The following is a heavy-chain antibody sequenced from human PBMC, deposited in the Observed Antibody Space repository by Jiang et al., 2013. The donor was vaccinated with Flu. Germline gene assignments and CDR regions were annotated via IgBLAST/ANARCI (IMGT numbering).Heavy chain of an antibody. CDR2: IIPIFGAA. CDR3: ARDYGSGSYYTPPDVEYYYYGMDV. Sequence: KASGGTFSSYAISWVRQAPGQGLEWMGGIIPIFGAANYAQKFQGRVTITADESTSTAYMELSSLRSEDTAVYYCARDYGSGSYYTPPDVEYYYYGMDVWGQGTTVTVSS. CDR1: GGTFSSYA. V-gene: IGHV1-69*01. D-gene: IGHD3-10*01. J-gene: IGHJ6*02.